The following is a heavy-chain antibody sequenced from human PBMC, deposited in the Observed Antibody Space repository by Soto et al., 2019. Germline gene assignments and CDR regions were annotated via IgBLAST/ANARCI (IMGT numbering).Heavy chain of an antibody. CDR3: ARAWVVVTAPDY. CDR1: GYTFTGYY. Sequence: ASVKVSCKASGYTFTGYYMHWVRQAPGQRLEWMGWINAGNGNTKYSQKFQGRVTITRDTSASTAYMELSSLRSGDTAVYYCARAWVVVTAPDYWGQGTLVTVSS. CDR2: INAGNGNT. D-gene: IGHD2-21*02. V-gene: IGHV1-3*01. J-gene: IGHJ4*02.